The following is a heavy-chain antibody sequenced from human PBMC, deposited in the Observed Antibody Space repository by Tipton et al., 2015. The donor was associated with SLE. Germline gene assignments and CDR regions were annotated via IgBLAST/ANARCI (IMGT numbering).Heavy chain of an antibody. CDR1: GASISSYY. V-gene: IGHV4-39*07. CDR2: VYYTGNT. CDR3: ARDEYRYDATGYHLLGHFDF. J-gene: IGHJ4*02. D-gene: IGHD3-22*01. Sequence: TLSLTCTVSGASISSYYWGWIRQPPGKGLEWVGTVYYTGNTFYNPSLKSRVTILVDTSKNQFSLKLSSVTAADTAVYYCARDEYRYDATGYHLLGHFDFWGQGILVTVSS.